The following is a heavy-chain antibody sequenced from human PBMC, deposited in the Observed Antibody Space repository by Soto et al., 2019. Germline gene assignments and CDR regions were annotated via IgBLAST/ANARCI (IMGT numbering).Heavy chain of an antibody. J-gene: IGHJ4*02. CDR1: GGSISPFY. Sequence: QVQLQESGPGVVKPSETLSLTCTVSGGSISPFYWSWVRQPPGKGLEWIGYLYYSGNTNYNPSLKSRVTISVDASKTQVSLRLTSVTAADTAVYYCARVGGVAARTFDYWGQGTVVTVSS. CDR2: LYYSGNT. CDR3: ARVGGVAARTFDY. V-gene: IGHV4-59*01. D-gene: IGHD2-15*01.